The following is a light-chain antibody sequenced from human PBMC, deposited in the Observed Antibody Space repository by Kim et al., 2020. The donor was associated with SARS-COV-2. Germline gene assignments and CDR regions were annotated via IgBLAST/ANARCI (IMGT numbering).Light chain of an antibody. CDR1: NSGSKH. V-gene: IGLV3-9*01. J-gene: IGLJ3*02. CDR3: QVWDNRAVV. CDR2: MDT. Sequence: VAQGPTVTSACTGSNSGSKHVHRYQPKPGPAPVLVIYMDTNRPSEIPERFSGSTSGNTATLTITRARDGDDADYYWQVWDNRAVVFGGGTQLTVL.